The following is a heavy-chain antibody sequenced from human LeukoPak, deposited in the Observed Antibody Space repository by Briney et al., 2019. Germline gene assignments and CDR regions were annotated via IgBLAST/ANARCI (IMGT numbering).Heavy chain of an antibody. J-gene: IGHJ6*03. CDR1: GFTFSSYA. Sequence: GGSLRLSCAAPGFTFSSYAMSWVRQAPGKGLEWVSAISGSGGSTYYADSVKGRFTISRDNSKNTPYLQMNSLRAEDTAVYYCAKGGPGSWYYYYYMDVWGKGTTVTVSS. D-gene: IGHD6-13*01. CDR2: ISGSGGST. V-gene: IGHV3-23*01. CDR3: AKGGPGSWYYYYYMDV.